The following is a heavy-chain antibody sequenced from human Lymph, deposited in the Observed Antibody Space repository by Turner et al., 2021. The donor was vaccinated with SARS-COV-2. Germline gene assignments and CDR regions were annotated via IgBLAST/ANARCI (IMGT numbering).Heavy chain of an antibody. Sequence: QVQLVESGGGVVQPGRSLRLSCAASGFTFSSYGMHWVRQAPVKGLEWVAFIWYDGSNTYYADSAKGRFTISRDNSKNTLYLQMNSLRAEDTAVYYCARGSAGGDVWGQGTTVTVSS. CDR1: GFTFSSYG. CDR2: IWYDGSNT. V-gene: IGHV3-33*01. J-gene: IGHJ6*02. CDR3: ARGSAGGDV. D-gene: IGHD6-13*01.